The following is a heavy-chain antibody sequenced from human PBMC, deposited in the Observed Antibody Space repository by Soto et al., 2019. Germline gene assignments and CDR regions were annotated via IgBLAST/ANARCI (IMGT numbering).Heavy chain of an antibody. CDR1: GFTLGIYG. V-gene: IGHV3-30*18. CDR3: AKEFFDSSGFYPSLDALDI. D-gene: IGHD3-22*01. J-gene: IGHJ3*02. CDR2: ISNDGGDK. Sequence: QVQLAESGGGVVQPGRSLTITCAASGFTLGIYGMHWVRQAAGKRLEWVAVISNDGGDKYYSDSVMGRFTISRDNSKNTLFLQMNSLRAEDTAVYFCAKEFFDSSGFYPSLDALDIWGQGTVVTVSS.